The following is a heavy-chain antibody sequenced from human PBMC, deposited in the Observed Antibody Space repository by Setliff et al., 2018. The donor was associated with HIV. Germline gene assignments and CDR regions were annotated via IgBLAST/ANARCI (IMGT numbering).Heavy chain of an antibody. CDR3: ARYRSKLDWFDP. J-gene: IGHJ5*02. D-gene: IGHD1-26*01. Sequence: SETLSLTCTVSGGSISSSSYYWGWIRQPPGKGLEWIGSIYYSGSTYYNPSLKSRVTISVNTSKNQFSLKLSSVTAADTAVYYCARYRSKLDWFDPWGQGIQVTVSS. V-gene: IGHV4-39*01. CDR2: IYYSGST. CDR1: GGSISSSSYY.